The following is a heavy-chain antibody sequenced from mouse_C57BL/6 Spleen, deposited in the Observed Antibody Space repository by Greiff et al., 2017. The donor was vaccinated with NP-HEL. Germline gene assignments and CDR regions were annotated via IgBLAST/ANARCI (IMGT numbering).Heavy chain of an antibody. J-gene: IGHJ3*01. D-gene: IGHD2-4*01. CDR2: INPNNGGT. CDR1: GYTFTDYN. Sequence: VQLQQSGPELVKPGASVKIPCKASGYTFTDYNMDWVKQSHGKSLEWIGDINPNNGGTIYNQKFKGKATLTVDKSSSTAYMELRSLTSEDTAVYYCVCPIYYDYDEGFAYWGQGTLVTVSA. CDR3: VCPIYYDYDEGFAY. V-gene: IGHV1-18*01.